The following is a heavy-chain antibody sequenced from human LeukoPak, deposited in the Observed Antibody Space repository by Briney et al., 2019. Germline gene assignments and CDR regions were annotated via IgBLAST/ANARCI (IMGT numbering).Heavy chain of an antibody. D-gene: IGHD4-17*01. V-gene: IGHV3-48*03. CDR2: ISSSGSTI. CDR1: GFTFSSYE. Sequence: GGSLRLSCAASGFTFSSYEMNWVRQAPGKGLEGVSYISSSGSTIYYADSVKGRFTISRDNAKNSLYLQMNSLRAEDTAVYYRAREYDYGDCFDYWGQGTLVTVSS. J-gene: IGHJ4*02. CDR3: AREYDYGDCFDY.